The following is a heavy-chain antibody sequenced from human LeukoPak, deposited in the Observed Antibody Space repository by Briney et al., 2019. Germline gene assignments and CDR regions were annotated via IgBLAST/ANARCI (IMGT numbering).Heavy chain of an antibody. CDR1: GFTFSSYS. CDR3: AKRVAGTGGGYYYYYYMDV. D-gene: IGHD1-7*01. J-gene: IGHJ6*03. V-gene: IGHV3-21*04. Sequence: PGGSLRLSCAASGFTFSSYSMNWVRQAPGKGLEWVSSISSSSSYIYYADSVKGRFTISRDNAKNSLYLQMNSLRAEDTAVYYCAKRVAGTGGGYYYYYYMDVWGKGTTVTVSS. CDR2: ISSSSSYI.